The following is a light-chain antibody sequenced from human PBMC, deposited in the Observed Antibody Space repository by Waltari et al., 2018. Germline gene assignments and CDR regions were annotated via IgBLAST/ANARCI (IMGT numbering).Light chain of an antibody. V-gene: IGKV1-39*01. CDR2: AAS. CDR3: QQSYSTWT. Sequence: DSHRTHSPPALAASGGERSTISCRASQTISDYVNWYQQKPGEAPRLLIYAASSLHSGVPSRFSGSGSGTDFTLTISSLQPEDIATYYCQQSYSTWTFGQGTKVEIK. CDR1: QTISDY. J-gene: IGKJ1*01.